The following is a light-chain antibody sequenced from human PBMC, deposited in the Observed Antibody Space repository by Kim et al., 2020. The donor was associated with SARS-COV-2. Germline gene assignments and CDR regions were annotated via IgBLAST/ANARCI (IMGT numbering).Light chain of an antibody. J-gene: IGLJ3*02. V-gene: IGLV1-47*01. CDR1: SSNIVSNY. Sequence: ELTQPPSASGTPGQRVTISCSGSSSNIVSNYVYWYQQVPGTAPKLLIHRNNQRPSGVPDRFSGSKSGTSASLAISGLRSEDEADYYCAAWDDSLSGWVFGGGTQLTVL. CDR2: RNN. CDR3: AAWDDSLSGWV.